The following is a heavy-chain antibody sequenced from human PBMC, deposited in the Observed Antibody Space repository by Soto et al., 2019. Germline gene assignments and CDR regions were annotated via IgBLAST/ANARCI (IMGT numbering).Heavy chain of an antibody. J-gene: IGHJ4*01. D-gene: IGHD3-16*01. CDR2: IKHDGSET. CDR3: ARDFATHCSGSTCYPYAY. CDR1: GFSFNTYG. V-gene: IGHV3-7*03. Sequence: GGSLRLSCAASGFSFNTYGMYWVRQAPGKGLEWVANIKHDGSETYYVDSVKGRFTISRDNAKNSLFLQMNTLRTEDTAVYYCARDFATHCSGSTCYPYAYWGHGALVTVSS.